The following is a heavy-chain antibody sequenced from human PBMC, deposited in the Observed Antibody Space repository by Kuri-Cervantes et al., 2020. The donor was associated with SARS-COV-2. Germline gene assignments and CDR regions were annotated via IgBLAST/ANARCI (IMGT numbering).Heavy chain of an antibody. CDR1: GGSVSSGSYY. Sequence: GSLRLSCTVSGGSVSSGSYYWSWIRQPPGKGLEWIGYIYYTGSTNYSPSLKSRVTISVDTSKNQFSLKLSSVTAADTAVYYCARLRRHNVGWFATGYYMDVWGKGTTVTVSS. D-gene: IGHD6-19*01. CDR2: IYYTGST. J-gene: IGHJ6*03. CDR3: ARLRRHNVGWFATGYYMDV. V-gene: IGHV4-61*01.